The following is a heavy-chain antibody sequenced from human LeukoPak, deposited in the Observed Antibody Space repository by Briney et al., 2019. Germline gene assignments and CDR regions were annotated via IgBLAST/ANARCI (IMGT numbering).Heavy chain of an antibody. J-gene: IGHJ4*02. D-gene: IGHD6-19*01. CDR3: AGERGEEYSSGWYKRNYFDN. Sequence: SETLSLTCTVSGDTFSSVTDYWAWIRQPPGKGLEWIASGDYSGGTYYNPSLESRVAISADMSKNQFSLKLTSVTGADTAVYYCAGERGEEYSSGWYKRNYFDNWGQGIRVTVSS. CDR2: GDYSGGT. CDR1: GDTFSSVTDY. V-gene: IGHV4-39*07.